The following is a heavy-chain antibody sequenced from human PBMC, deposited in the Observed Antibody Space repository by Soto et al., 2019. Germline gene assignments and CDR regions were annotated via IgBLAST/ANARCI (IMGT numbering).Heavy chain of an antibody. CDR1: GFTFSSYG. CDR2: IWYDGSNK. Sequence: SLRLSCAASGFTFSSYGMHWIRQAPGKGLEWVAVIWYDGSNKYYADSVKGRFTISRDNSKNTLYLQMNSLRAEDTAVYYCARARYGGSTYYDFWSGPNWFDPWGQGTLVTVSS. J-gene: IGHJ5*02. CDR3: ARARYGGSTYYDFWSGPNWFDP. V-gene: IGHV3-33*01. D-gene: IGHD3-3*01.